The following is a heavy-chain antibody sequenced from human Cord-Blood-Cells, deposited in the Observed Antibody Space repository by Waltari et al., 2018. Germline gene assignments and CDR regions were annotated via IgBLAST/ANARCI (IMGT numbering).Heavy chain of an antibody. J-gene: IGHJ6*02. CDR3: ARVRGSSGWYYYYYGMDV. CDR1: GGSISRYY. Sequence: QVQLQESGPGLVKPSETLSLTCTVSGGSISRYYWSWLRQPPGKGLEWIGYIYYSGSTNYNPSLKSRVTISVDTSKNQFSLKLSSVTAADTAVYYCARVRGSSGWYYYYYGMDVWGQGTTVTVSS. CDR2: IYYSGST. D-gene: IGHD6-19*01. V-gene: IGHV4-59*01.